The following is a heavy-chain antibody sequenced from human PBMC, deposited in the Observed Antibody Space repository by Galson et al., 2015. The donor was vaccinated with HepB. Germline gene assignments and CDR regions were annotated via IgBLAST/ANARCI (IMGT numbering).Heavy chain of an antibody. J-gene: IGHJ4*02. CDR2: ISSSSSYT. CDR3: ARAKAGGFDY. CDR1: GFTFSDYY. D-gene: IGHD6-13*01. Sequence: SLRLSRAASGFTFSDYYMSWIRQAPGKGLEWVSYISSSSSYTNYADSVKGRFTISRDNAKNSLYLQMNSLRAEDTAVYYCARAKAGGFDYWGQGTLVTVSS. V-gene: IGHV3-11*06.